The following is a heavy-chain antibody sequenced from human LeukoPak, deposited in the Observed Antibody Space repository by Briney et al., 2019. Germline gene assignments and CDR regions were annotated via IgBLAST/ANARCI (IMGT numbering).Heavy chain of an antibody. CDR3: ARSRGLAGAATVIDY. D-gene: IGHD6-25*01. V-gene: IGHV4-59*08. CDR1: GGPISNYY. J-gene: IGHJ4*02. Sequence: PSETLSLTCTVSGGPISNYYWTWIRQSPGQGLEWIGYVYNSGITDYNPSLKSRLTISLDTSQNQFSFRLSSMTAADTAVYYCARSRGLAGAATVIDYWGQGTRVIVSS. CDR2: VYNSGIT.